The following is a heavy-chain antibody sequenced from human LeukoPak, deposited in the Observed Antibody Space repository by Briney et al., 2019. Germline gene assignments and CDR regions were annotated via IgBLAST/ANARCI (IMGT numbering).Heavy chain of an antibody. Sequence: SETLSLTCTVSGYSINSGYYWGWIRQPPGKGLKWIGSIYHSGSTYYNPSLKSRVTISVDTSKNQFSLKLSSVTAADTAVYYCARVGRLWFGESIDYWGQGTLVTVSS. CDR3: ARVGRLWFGESIDY. CDR2: IYHSGST. CDR1: GYSINSGYY. V-gene: IGHV4-38-2*02. D-gene: IGHD3-10*01. J-gene: IGHJ4*02.